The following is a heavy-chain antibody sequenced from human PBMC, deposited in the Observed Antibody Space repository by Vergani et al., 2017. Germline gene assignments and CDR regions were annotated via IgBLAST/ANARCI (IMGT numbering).Heavy chain of an antibody. CDR3: AREGAVAGRTFDY. CDR1: GFTFSSYS. J-gene: IGHJ4*02. CDR2: ISSSSSYI. D-gene: IGHD6-19*01. Sequence: EVQLVESGGGLVKPGGSLRLSCAASGFTFSSYSMNWVRQAPGKGLEWVSSISSSSSYIYYADSVKGRFTISRDNAKNSLYLQMNSLRAEDTAVYYCAREGAVAGRTFDYWGQGTLVTVSS. V-gene: IGHV3-21*01.